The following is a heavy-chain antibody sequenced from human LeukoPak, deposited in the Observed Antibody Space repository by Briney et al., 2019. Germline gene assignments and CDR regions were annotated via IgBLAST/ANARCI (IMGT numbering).Heavy chain of an antibody. V-gene: IGHV3-23*01. CDR2: LTRTGGST. J-gene: IGHJ4*02. CDR1: GFTFGDYP. CDR3: AKDRRRDDVLTGSFSD. Sequence: GGSLRLSCTTSGFTFGDYPMSWVRQAPGKGLEWVSALTRTGGSTYYADSVKGRFTISRDNSKNTLYLQLNSLRAGDTALYFCAKDRRRDDVLTGSFSDWGQGTLVTVSS. D-gene: IGHD3-9*01.